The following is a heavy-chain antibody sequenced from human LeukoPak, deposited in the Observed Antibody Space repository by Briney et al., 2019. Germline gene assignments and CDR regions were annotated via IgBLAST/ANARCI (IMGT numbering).Heavy chain of an antibody. CDR3: ASLKSSWLALDI. J-gene: IGHJ3*02. CDR2: ISAYNGNT. V-gene: IGHV1-18*04. Sequence: ASVKVSCKASGYTFTGYYMHWVRQTPGQGLEWMGWISAYNGNTNYAQKLQGRVTMTTDTSTSTAYMELRSLRSDDTAVYYCASLKSSWLALDIWGQGTMVTVSS. CDR1: GYTFTGYY. D-gene: IGHD5-12*01.